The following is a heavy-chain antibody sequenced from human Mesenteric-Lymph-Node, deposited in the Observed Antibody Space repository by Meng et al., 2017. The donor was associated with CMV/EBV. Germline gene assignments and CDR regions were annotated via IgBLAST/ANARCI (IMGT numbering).Heavy chain of an antibody. V-gene: IGHV4-39*07. CDR3: ARDSSRLYNY. CDR2: IYYNGST. J-gene: IGHJ4*02. D-gene: IGHD3-16*02. CDR1: GGSSSSSKYD. Sequence: LRCTVCGGSSSSSKYDWGWISQPQGKGLEWIGIIYYNGSTYYNPSLESRVSISVDTSKNQFSLKLSSVTAADTAVYFCARDSSRLYNYWGQGTLVTVSS.